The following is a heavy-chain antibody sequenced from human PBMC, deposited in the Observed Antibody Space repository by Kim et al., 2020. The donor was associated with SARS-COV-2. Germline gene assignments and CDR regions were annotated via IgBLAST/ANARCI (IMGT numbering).Heavy chain of an antibody. J-gene: IGHJ4*02. Sequence: GGSLRLSCAASEFTFRDYWMHWVRQAPGKGLVWVARINSDGTAITYVDSVKDRFTISRDNAKNTLFLEMNSLRAEDAAVYYCARSGLCGGGGCPLAFDIWGQGALVTVSS. CDR2: INSDGTAI. CDR1: EFTFRDYW. V-gene: IGHV3-74*01. CDR3: ARSGLCGGGGCPLAFDI. D-gene: IGHD2-15*01.